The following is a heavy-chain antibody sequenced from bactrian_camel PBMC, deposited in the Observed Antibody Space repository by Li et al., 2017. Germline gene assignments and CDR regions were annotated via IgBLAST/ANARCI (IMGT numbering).Heavy chain of an antibody. CDR2: IDRYGST. D-gene: IGHD6*01. CDR3: AKDLGSVGSEYGSKWGRFGY. V-gene: IGHV3S53*01. J-gene: IGHJ6*01. Sequence: VQLVESGGGSVQSGGSLRLSCAASGYTDSNYCMGWFRQAPGKEREGVAAIDRYGSTSYADSVKGRFTISQDNAKNTVYLQLNSLKTEDMAMYYCAKDLGSVGSEYGSKWGRFGYWGQGTQVTVS. CDR1: GYTDSNYC.